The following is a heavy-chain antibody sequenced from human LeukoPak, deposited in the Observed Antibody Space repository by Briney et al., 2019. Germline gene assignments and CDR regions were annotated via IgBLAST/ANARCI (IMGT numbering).Heavy chain of an antibody. CDR2: IYYSGST. J-gene: IGHJ4*02. D-gene: IGHD3-10*01. V-gene: IGHV4-30-4*01. CDR3: ARVGEYGTFDH. CDR1: GGSISSGDYY. Sequence: SETLSLTCTVSGGSISSGDYYWSWIRQPPGKGLEWIGYIYYSGSTYYNPSLKSRVTISVDTSKNQFSLKLSSVTAADTAVYYCARVGEYGTFDHWGQGTLVTVSS.